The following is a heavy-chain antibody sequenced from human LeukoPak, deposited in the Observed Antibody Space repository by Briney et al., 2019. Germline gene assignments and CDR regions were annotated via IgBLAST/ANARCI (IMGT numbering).Heavy chain of an antibody. CDR3: VKDRTGGDIFTDVFDM. J-gene: IGHJ3*02. Sequence: GGSLRLSCAASGFTFDDYAMHWVRQAPGKGLEWVSGISWSSRSIAYADSVKGRFTISRDNAKNSLYLQMNSLRPDDMALYYCVKDRTGGDIFTDVFDMWGQGTMVTVSS. V-gene: IGHV3-9*03. D-gene: IGHD2-21*01. CDR2: ISWSSRSI. CDR1: GFTFDDYA.